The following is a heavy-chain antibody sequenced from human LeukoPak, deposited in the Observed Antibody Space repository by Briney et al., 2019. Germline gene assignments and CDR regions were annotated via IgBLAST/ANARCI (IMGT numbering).Heavy chain of an antibody. J-gene: IGHJ4*02. CDR3: ARSLAAQFDY. Sequence: GRSLRLSCAASGFTFSSYAMHWVRQAPGKGLEWVAVISYDGSNKYYADSVKGRFTNSRDNSKNTLYLQMNSLRAEDTAVYYCARSLAAQFDYWGQGTLVTVSS. D-gene: IGHD6-25*01. V-gene: IGHV3-30-3*01. CDR2: ISYDGSNK. CDR1: GFTFSSYA.